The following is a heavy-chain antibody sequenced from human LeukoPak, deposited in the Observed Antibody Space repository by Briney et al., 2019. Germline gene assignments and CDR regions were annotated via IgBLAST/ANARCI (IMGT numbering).Heavy chain of an antibody. Sequence: GESLKISCKGSGYSFTSYWIGWVRQMPGKGLEWMGIIYPGDSDTRYSPSFQGQVTISADKSISTAYPQWSSLKASDTAMYYCARSGGYCSSTSCYVLFDYWGQGTLVTVSS. CDR1: GYSFTSYW. D-gene: IGHD2-2*01. J-gene: IGHJ4*02. V-gene: IGHV5-51*01. CDR3: ARSGGYCSSTSCYVLFDY. CDR2: IYPGDSDT.